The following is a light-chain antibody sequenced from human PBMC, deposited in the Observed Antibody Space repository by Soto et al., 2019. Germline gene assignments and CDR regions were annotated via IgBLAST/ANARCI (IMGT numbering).Light chain of an antibody. Sequence: EVVVTQSPATLSVSPGERATLSCRASQSVSSNLAWYQQKPGQAPRLLIYGASTRATGIPARFSGSGSGTDFTLTISSLEPEDFAVYYCQQRSNWPPTWTFGQGTKVDIK. J-gene: IGKJ1*01. CDR3: QQRSNWPPTWT. V-gene: IGKV3-11*01. CDR2: GAS. CDR1: QSVSSN.